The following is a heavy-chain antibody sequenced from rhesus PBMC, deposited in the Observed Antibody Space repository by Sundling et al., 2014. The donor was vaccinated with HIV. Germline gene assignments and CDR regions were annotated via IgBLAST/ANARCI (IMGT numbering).Heavy chain of an antibody. J-gene: IGHJ6*01. Sequence: QVQLQESGPGLVKPSETLSLTCAVSGGSISDNHYWNWIRQPPGKGLEWIGNIYGSSGSTYSNPSLKSRVSISTDTSKNQFSLSLSSVTAADTAVYYCARVLDEDDHGYYFPNQVYYYALDSWGQGVVVTVSS. V-gene: IGHV4S9*01. CDR2: IYGSSGST. CDR1: GGSISDNHY. CDR3: ARVLDEDDHGYYFPNQVYYYALDS. D-gene: IGHD3-9*01.